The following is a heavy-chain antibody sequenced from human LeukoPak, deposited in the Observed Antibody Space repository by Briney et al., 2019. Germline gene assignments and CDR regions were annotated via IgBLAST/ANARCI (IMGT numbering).Heavy chain of an antibody. CDR2: ISGSGGDT. V-gene: IGHV3-23*01. Sequence: GGSLRLSCAASGFTFGSYAMSWVRQAPGKGLEWLSAISGSGGDTYYAASVKGRFAISRDKSKNTLYLQMNSLRAEDTAVYYCATGYCSGGTCYSIYWGQGTLVTVSS. D-gene: IGHD2-15*01. CDR1: GFTFGSYA. CDR3: ATGYCSGGTCYSIY. J-gene: IGHJ4*02.